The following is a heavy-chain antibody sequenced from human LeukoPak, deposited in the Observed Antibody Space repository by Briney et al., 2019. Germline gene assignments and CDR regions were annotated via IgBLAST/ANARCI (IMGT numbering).Heavy chain of an antibody. D-gene: IGHD3-22*01. CDR3: ARGGSRYYYDSSGYYYGMKPYDY. Sequence: SETLSLTCTVSGYSISSGYYWGWIRQPPGKGLEWIGYIYYSGSTNYNPSLKSRVTISVDTSKNQFSLKLSSVTAADTAVYYCARGGSRYYYDSSGYYYGMKPYDYWGQGTLVTVSS. V-gene: IGHV4-38-2*02. J-gene: IGHJ4*02. CDR2: IYYSGST. CDR1: GYSISSGYY.